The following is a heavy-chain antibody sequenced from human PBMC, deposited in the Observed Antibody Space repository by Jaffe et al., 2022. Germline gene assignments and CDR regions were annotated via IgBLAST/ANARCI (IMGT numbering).Heavy chain of an antibody. Sequence: QVQLQESGPGLVKPSQTLSLTCTVSGGSISSGSYYWSWIRQPAGKGLEWIGRIYTSGSTNYNPSLKSRVTISVDTSKNQFSLKLSSVTAADTAVYYCARGGYYYDSSGPIDYWGQGTLVTVSS. CDR3: ARGGYYYDSSGPIDY. D-gene: IGHD3-22*01. CDR1: GGSISSGSYY. CDR2: IYTSGST. V-gene: IGHV4-61*02. J-gene: IGHJ4*02.